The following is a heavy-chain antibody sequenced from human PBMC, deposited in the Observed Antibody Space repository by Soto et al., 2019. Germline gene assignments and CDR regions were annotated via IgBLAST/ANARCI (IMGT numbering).Heavy chain of an antibody. Sequence: GGSLRLSCVASGFTFSDFWMSWARQTPGKGLEWVANIKEDGSQKYYADSVKGRFTVSRDNANNLLYLEMKYLSAEDTAVYYCARPTYYYDSSGPPAYWGQGTLVTVSS. CDR2: IKEDGSQK. J-gene: IGHJ4*02. D-gene: IGHD3-22*01. CDR3: ARPTYYYDSSGPPAY. CDR1: GFTFSDFW. V-gene: IGHV3-7*01.